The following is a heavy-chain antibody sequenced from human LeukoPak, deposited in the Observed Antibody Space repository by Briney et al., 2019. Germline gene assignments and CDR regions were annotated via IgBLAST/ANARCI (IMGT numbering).Heavy chain of an antibody. CDR1: GFTFSSYG. V-gene: IGHV3-48*04. Sequence: QSGGSLRLSCAASGFTFSSYGMHWVRQAPGKGLEWVSYISSSGSTIYYADSVKGRFTISRDNAKNSLYLQMNSLRVEDTAVYYCAKDRLGAMMYFDFWGQGTLVTVSS. CDR3: AKDRLGAMMYFDF. CDR2: ISSSGSTI. J-gene: IGHJ4*02. D-gene: IGHD1-26*01.